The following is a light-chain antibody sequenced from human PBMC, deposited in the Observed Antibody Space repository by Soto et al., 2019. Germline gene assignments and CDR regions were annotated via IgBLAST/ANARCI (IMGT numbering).Light chain of an antibody. V-gene: IGLV1-47*01. Sequence: QSVLTQPPSASGTPGQRVTLSCSGSSSNIGSNYVYWYQQLPGTAPKLLIYRNNQRPSGVPDRFSGSKSGTSASLDISGLRSEDEADYYCAAWDDSLSGWVFGGGTKVTVL. CDR2: RNN. CDR3: AAWDDSLSGWV. CDR1: SSNIGSNY. J-gene: IGLJ3*02.